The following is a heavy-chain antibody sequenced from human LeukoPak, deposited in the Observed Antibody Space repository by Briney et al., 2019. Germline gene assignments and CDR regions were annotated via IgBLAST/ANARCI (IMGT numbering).Heavy chain of an antibody. Sequence: GGSLRLSCAASGFTFSSYWMHWVRQAPGKGLVWVSRTNSDGSSTSYADSVKGRFTISRDNAKNTLYLQMNSLRAEDTAVYYCTRRYGSGSYFFDYWGQGTLVTVSS. CDR3: TRRYGSGSYFFDY. V-gene: IGHV3-74*01. D-gene: IGHD3-10*01. CDR2: TNSDGSST. J-gene: IGHJ4*02. CDR1: GFTFSSYW.